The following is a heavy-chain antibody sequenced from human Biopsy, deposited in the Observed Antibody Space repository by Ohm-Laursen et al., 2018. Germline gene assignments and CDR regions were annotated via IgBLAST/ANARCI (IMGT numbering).Heavy chain of an antibody. CDR2: ISDSGGST. V-gene: IGHV3-23*01. CDR3: AKGESLLVPFRHTFDY. D-gene: IGHD6-6*01. Sequence: GSLRLSCSASGFTFTNYAMTWVRQAPGKGLEWVSAISDSGGSTYYADSVKGRFTTSRDNSKNTLYLQMNSLRADETAVYYCAKGESLLVPFRHTFDYWGQGTRVTVSS. J-gene: IGHJ4*02. CDR1: GFTFTNYA.